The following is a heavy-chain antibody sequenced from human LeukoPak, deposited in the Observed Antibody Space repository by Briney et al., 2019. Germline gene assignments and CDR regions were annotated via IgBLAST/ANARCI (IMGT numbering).Heavy chain of an antibody. CDR2: IYYSGST. Sequence: PSETLSLTCTVSGGSISSSSYYWGWIRQPPGKGLEWIGSIYYSGSTYYNPSLKSRVTISVDTSKNQFSPKLSSVTAADTAVYYCARLAAAELYYFDYWGQGTLVTVSS. V-gene: IGHV4-39*01. D-gene: IGHD6-13*01. CDR1: GGSISSSSYY. CDR3: ARLAAAELYYFDY. J-gene: IGHJ4*02.